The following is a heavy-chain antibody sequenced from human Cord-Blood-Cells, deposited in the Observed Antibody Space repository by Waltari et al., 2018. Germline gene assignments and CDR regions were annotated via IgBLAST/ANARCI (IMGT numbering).Heavy chain of an antibody. CDR1: GGSIRSSSYY. CDR3: ARPDRIVATIDY. Sequence: QLQLQESGPGLVKPSETLSLTCTVSGGSIRSSSYYWGWIRQPPGKGLEWIGSIYYSGRTYYNPSLKSRVTISVDTSKNQFSLKLSSVTAADTAVYYCARPDRIVATIDYWGQGTLVTVSS. V-gene: IGHV4-39*01. J-gene: IGHJ4*02. D-gene: IGHD5-12*01. CDR2: IYYSGRT.